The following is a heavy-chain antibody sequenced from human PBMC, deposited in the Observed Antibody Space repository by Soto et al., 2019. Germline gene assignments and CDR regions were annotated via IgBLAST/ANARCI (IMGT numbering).Heavy chain of an antibody. CDR3: AGSRAASNWFDP. CDR1: SGSISSSNW. CDR2: IYHSGST. Sequence: SETLSLTCAVSSGSISSSNWWSWVRQPPGKGLEWIGEIYHSGSTNYNPSLKSRVTISVDKSKNQFSLKLSSVTAADTAVYYCAGSRAASNWFDPWGQGTLVTVSS. D-gene: IGHD3-10*01. J-gene: IGHJ5*02. V-gene: IGHV4-4*02.